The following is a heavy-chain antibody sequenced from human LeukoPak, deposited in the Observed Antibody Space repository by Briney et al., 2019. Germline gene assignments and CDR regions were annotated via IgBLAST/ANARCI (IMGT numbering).Heavy chain of an antibody. Sequence: GGSLRLSCVASGFTFSTYWMHWVRQVPGKGLVWVSHIHTDGRSTSYADSVKGRFTISRDNAKNSVYLQMNSLRAEDTAMYYCARRAANYDFWSGYNVWGKGTTVTVSS. D-gene: IGHD3-3*01. V-gene: IGHV3-74*01. J-gene: IGHJ6*04. CDR3: ARRAANYDFWSGYNV. CDR1: GFTFSTYW. CDR2: IHTDGRST.